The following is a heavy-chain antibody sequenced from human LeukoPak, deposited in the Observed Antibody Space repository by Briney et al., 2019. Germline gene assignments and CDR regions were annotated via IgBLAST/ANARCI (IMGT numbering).Heavy chain of an antibody. D-gene: IGHD6-19*01. CDR1: GFTFSSYA. V-gene: IGHV3-7*01. CDR2: IKQDGSEK. J-gene: IGHJ4*02. CDR3: ARAHSGWYWVAESYYFDY. Sequence: GGSLRLSCAASGFTFSSYAMNWVRQAPGKGLEWVANIKQDGSEKYYVDSVKGRFTISRDNAKNSLYLQMNSLRAEDTAVYYCARAHSGWYWVAESYYFDYWGQGTLVTVSS.